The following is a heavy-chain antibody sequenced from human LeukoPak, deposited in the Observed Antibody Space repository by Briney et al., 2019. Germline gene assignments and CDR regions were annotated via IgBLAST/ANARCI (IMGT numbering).Heavy chain of an antibody. CDR3: ARHAARYYYDSSGYELHY. Sequence: SETLSLTCTVSGGSISSYYWSWIRQPPGKGLEWIGYIYYSGSTNYNPSLKSRVTISVDTSKNRFSLKLSSVTAADTAVYYCARHAARYYYDSSGYELHYWGQGTLVTVSS. D-gene: IGHD3-22*01. V-gene: IGHV4-59*08. CDR1: GGSISSYY. CDR2: IYYSGST. J-gene: IGHJ4*02.